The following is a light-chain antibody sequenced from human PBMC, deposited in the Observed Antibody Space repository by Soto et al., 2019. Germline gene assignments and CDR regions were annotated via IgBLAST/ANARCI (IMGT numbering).Light chain of an antibody. Sequence: QSALTQPASVSGSPGQSITISCTGTSSDVGKYNYVSWYQQHPAKAPKLMIFEVSNRPSGVSNRFSGSKSGNTASLTISGLQAEDEGEYYCSSYTGSSINTVVFGGGTKLTVL. CDR2: EVS. CDR3: SSYTGSSINTVV. CDR1: SSDVGKYNY. V-gene: IGLV2-14*01. J-gene: IGLJ2*01.